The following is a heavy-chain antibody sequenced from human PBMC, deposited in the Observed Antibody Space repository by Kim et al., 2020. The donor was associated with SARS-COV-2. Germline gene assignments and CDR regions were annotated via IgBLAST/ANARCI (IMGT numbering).Heavy chain of an antibody. Sequence: GDGYTKYAEKFQGRVTFNRDTSASTAYMELSGLRSEDSAVFYCLGGYYFDYWGQGTPVTVSS. J-gene: IGHJ4*02. CDR3: LGGYYFDY. CDR2: GDGYT. V-gene: IGHV1-3*01. D-gene: IGHD2-15*01.